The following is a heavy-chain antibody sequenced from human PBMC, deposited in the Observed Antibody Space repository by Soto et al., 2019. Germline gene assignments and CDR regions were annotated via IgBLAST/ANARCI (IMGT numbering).Heavy chain of an antibody. D-gene: IGHD3-9*01. Sequence: GGSLRLSCAASGFTFSSYGMHWVRQAPGKGLEWVAVIWYDGSNKYYADSVKGRFTISRDNSKNTLYLQMNSLRAEDTAVYYCARDILTGSSYYYYYGMDVWGQGTTVTVSS. J-gene: IGHJ6*02. CDR1: GFTFSSYG. V-gene: IGHV3-33*01. CDR2: IWYDGSNK. CDR3: ARDILTGSSYYYYYGMDV.